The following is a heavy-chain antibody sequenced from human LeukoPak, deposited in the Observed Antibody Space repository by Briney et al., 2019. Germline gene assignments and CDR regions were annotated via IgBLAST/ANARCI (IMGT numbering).Heavy chain of an antibody. V-gene: IGHV3-20*04. Sequence: GGSLRLSCAASGFTFDDYGMSWVRQAPGKGLEWVSGINWNGGSTGYADSVKGRLTISRDNSKNTLYLQMNSLRAEDTAVYYCAKPQSRYYYDSSGYYWDAFDIWGQGTMVTVSS. CDR3: AKPQSRYYYDSSGYYWDAFDI. CDR1: GFTFDDYG. CDR2: INWNGGST. D-gene: IGHD3-22*01. J-gene: IGHJ3*02.